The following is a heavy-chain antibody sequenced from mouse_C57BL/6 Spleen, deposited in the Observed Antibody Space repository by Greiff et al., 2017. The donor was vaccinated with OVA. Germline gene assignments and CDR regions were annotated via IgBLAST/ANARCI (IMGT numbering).Heavy chain of an antibody. V-gene: IGHV5-4*01. CDR1: GFTFSSYA. Sequence: EVQRVESGGGLVKPGGSLKLSCAASGFTFSSYAMSWVRQTPEKRLEWVATISDGGSYTYYPDNVKGRFTISRANAKNNLYLQMSHLKSEDTAMYYCARGEDWFAYWGQGTLVTVSA. CDR3: ARGEDWFAY. J-gene: IGHJ3*01. CDR2: ISDGGSYT.